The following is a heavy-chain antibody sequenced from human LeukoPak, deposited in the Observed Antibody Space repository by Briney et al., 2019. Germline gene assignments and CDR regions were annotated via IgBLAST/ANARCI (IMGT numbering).Heavy chain of an antibody. CDR1: GFTFSTYA. CDR3: ARGILGGPDQYFDS. Sequence: AGGSLRLSCAASGFTFSTYAMKWARQAPAKAVEGGSTIGGGGPTTDYADSVKDRFTISRDNSKNTLYLQMNSLRAEDTAVYFCARGILGGPDQYFDSWGQGTLVTV. J-gene: IGHJ4*02. V-gene: IGHV3-23*01. CDR2: IGGGGPTT. D-gene: IGHD2-15*01.